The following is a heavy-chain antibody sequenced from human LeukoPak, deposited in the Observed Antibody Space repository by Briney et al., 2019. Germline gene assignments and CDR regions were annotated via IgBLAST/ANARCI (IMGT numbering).Heavy chain of an antibody. Sequence: RGSLRLSCAASGFTFSNYAMHWVRQAPGKGLEWVADISYDGSDKYYADSVQCRFTISRYNSTSMLYLQMHSARVEDTAVYYCARGRGWELYFDYWGQGTLVTVSS. D-gene: IGHD1-26*01. V-gene: IGHV3-30*04. CDR3: ARGRGWELYFDY. CDR1: GFTFSNYA. CDR2: ISYDGSDK. J-gene: IGHJ4*02.